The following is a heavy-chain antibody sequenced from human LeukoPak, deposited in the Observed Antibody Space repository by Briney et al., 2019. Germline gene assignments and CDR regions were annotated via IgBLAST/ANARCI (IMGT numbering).Heavy chain of an antibody. J-gene: IGHJ4*02. V-gene: IGHV4-34*01. Sequence: SETLSLTCAVYGGSFSGYYWGWLRQPPGKGLEWIGEINHSGSTNYNPSLTSRVTISVDTSKNQFSLKLSSVTAADTAVYYCARGQVPRYFDWLLYDEETFDYWGQGTLVTVSS. CDR3: ARGQVPRYFDWLLYDEETFDY. CDR2: INHSGST. D-gene: IGHD3-9*01. CDR1: GGSFSGYY.